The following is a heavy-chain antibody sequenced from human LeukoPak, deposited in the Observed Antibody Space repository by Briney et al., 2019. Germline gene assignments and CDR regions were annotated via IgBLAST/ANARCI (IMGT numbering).Heavy chain of an antibody. J-gene: IGHJ3*02. Sequence: ASVKVSCKASGGTFSSYAISWVRQAPGQGLEWMGWINPNSGGTNYAQKFQGWVTMTRDTSISTAYMELSRLRSDDTAVYYCAREITMVRGVISPRGNAFDIWGQGTMVTVSS. CDR3: AREITMVRGVISPRGNAFDI. CDR1: GGTFSSYA. D-gene: IGHD3-10*01. V-gene: IGHV1-2*04. CDR2: INPNSGGT.